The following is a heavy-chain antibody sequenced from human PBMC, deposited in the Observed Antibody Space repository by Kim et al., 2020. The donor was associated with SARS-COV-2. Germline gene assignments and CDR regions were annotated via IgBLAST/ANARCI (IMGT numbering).Heavy chain of an antibody. CDR3: LGGYYFDY. J-gene: IGHJ4*02. CDR1: GHTFTEDS. V-gene: IGHV1-3*01. CDR2: IDCGNGDT. Sequence: ASVKVSCKTSGHTFTEDSIHWVRQAPGQRLEWMGGIDCGNGDTIYSQKFQGRVTFTTDTSASTGYMELSSLTSADSAVYYCLGGYYFDYWGQGPLVTVSS. D-gene: IGHD2-15*01.